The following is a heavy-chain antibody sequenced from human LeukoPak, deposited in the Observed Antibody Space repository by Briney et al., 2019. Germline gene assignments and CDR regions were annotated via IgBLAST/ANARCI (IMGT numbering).Heavy chain of an antibody. D-gene: IGHD3-22*01. J-gene: IGHJ4*02. V-gene: IGHV3-43*02. CDR2: ILGDGIGT. CDR1: GFTFNDHA. Sequence: GGSLRLSCVASGFTFNDHAMHWVRQAPGKGLEWVAFILGDGIGTYYADSVKGRFTISRDNSKKTLYLRMNSVRIEDTALYYCTRTMITEDYWGQGTLVTVSS. CDR3: TRTMITEDY.